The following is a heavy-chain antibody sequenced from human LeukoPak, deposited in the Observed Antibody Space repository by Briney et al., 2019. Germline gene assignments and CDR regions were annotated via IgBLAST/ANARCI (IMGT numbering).Heavy chain of an antibody. CDR2: IYYSGST. CDR3: ARALLNYYDSSGKFDY. V-gene: IGHV4-39*07. D-gene: IGHD3-22*01. J-gene: IGHJ4*02. Sequence: PSETLSLTCTVSGGSISSSIYYWGWIRQPPGKGLEWIGNIYYSGSTYYNPSLKSRVTISIDTSKNQFSLKLSSVTAADTAVYYCARALLNYYDSSGKFDYWGQGTLVTVSS. CDR1: GGSISSSIYY.